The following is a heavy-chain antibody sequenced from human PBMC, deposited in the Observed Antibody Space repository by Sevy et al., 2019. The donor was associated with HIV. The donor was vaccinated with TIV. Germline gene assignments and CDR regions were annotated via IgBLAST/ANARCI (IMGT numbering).Heavy chain of an antibody. CDR1: GFNFNNHW. D-gene: IGHD4-4*01. Sequence: GGSLRLSCAASGFNFNNHWMSWVRQAPEKGLEWVANIKQDGSEKYYVDSLKGWFTISRDNANNSLSLQIDGLRAEDTAVYYCARLPTGLQSFNYLLSTYFDSWGQGTLVTVSS. V-gene: IGHV3-7*01. J-gene: IGHJ4*02. CDR2: IKQDGSEK. CDR3: ARLPTGLQSFNYLLSTYFDS.